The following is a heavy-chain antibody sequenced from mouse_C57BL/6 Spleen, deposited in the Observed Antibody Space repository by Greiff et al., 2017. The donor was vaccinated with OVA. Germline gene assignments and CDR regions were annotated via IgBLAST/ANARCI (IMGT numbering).Heavy chain of an antibody. V-gene: IGHV10-1*01. CDR2: IRSKSNNYAT. CDR3: VRAYYSNSYAMDY. D-gene: IGHD2-5*01. J-gene: IGHJ4*01. Sequence: GGGLVQPKGSLKLSCAASGFSFNTYAMNWVRQAPGKGLEWVARIRSKSNNYATYYADSVKDRFTISRDDSESMLYLQMNNLKTEDTAMYYCVRAYYSNSYAMDYWGQGTSVTVSS. CDR1: GFSFNTYA.